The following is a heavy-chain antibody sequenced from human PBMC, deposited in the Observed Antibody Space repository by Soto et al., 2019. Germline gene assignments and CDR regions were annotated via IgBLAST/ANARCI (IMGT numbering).Heavy chain of an antibody. CDR1: GYTFTSYA. Sequence: QVHLVQSGAEEKKPGASVKVSCKASGYTFTSYAMYWVRQAPGQRLEWMGWINAGNGNTKYSQKFQGRVTITRDTSASTAYMELSSLRSEDTAVYYCARDLGYCTTGVCYPAWFDPWCQGTLVTVSS. J-gene: IGHJ5*02. CDR3: ARDLGYCTTGVCYPAWFDP. CDR2: INAGNGNT. D-gene: IGHD2-8*01. V-gene: IGHV1-3*05.